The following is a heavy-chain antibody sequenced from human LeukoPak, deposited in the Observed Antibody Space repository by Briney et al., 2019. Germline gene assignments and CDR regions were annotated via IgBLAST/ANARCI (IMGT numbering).Heavy chain of an antibody. CDR1: GGSISSNY. CDR3: ATHYAGSPSNYFDY. Sequence: SETLSLTCTVSGGSISSNYWSWTRQPAGKGLEWIGRIYSSGSTNYNPSLKSRVSMSVDTSKNQFSLKLSSVTAADTAIYFCATHYAGSPSNYFDYWGQGTLVTVSS. J-gene: IGHJ4*02. V-gene: IGHV4-4*07. D-gene: IGHD3-10*01. CDR2: IYSSGST.